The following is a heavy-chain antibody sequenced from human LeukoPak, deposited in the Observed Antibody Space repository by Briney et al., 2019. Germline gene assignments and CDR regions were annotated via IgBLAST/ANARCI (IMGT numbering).Heavy chain of an antibody. D-gene: IGHD2-15*01. J-gene: IGHJ5*02. V-gene: IGHV4-30-2*01. CDR1: GGSISSGGYS. CDR3: ARHTSSYCSGGSCGGWFDP. Sequence: SETLSLTCAVPGGSISSGGYSWSWIRQPPGKGLEWIGYIYHSGSTYYNPSLKSRVTISVDRSKNQFSLKLSSVTAADTAVYYCARHTSSYCSGGSCGGWFDPWGQGTLVTVSS. CDR2: IYHSGST.